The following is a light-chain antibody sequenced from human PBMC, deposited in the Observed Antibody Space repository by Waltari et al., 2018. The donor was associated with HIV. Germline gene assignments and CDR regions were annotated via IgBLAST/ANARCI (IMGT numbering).Light chain of an antibody. CDR3: SSYTSSSTLYVV. CDR1: SSDVGGYNY. Sequence: QSALTQPASVSGSPGQSITISCTGTSSDVGGYNYVSWYQQHPGKAPKLMIYDVSYRPSGFSNRFSGSKSVNTASLTISGLQAEDEADYYCSSYTSSSTLYVVFGGGTKLTVL. CDR2: DVS. J-gene: IGLJ2*01. V-gene: IGLV2-14*01.